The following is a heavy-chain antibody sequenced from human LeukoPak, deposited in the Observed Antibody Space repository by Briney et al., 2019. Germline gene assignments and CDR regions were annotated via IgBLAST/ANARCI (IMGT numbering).Heavy chain of an antibody. J-gene: IGHJ6*03. CDR3: ARGYYDSSGYYWPYYYYYMDV. Sequence: RAGGSLRLSCAASGFTFDDYGMSWVRQAPGKGLEWVSGINWNGGSTGYADSVKGRFTISRDNAKNSLYLQMNSLRAEDTALYYCARGYYDSSGYYWPYYYYYMDVWGKGTTVTVSS. CDR1: GFTFDDYG. V-gene: IGHV3-20*04. CDR2: INWNGGST. D-gene: IGHD3-22*01.